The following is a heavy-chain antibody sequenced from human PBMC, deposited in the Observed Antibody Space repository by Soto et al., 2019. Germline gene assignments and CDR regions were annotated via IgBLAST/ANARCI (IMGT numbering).Heavy chain of an antibody. CDR2: IDPSDSQT. V-gene: IGHV5-10-1*01. CDR3: ARQIYDSDTGPNFQYYFDS. CDR1: GYSFAGYW. J-gene: IGHJ4*02. Sequence: LKISCKGSGYSFAGYWITWVRQKPWKGLEWMGRIDPSDSQTYYSPSFRGHVTISVTKSITTVFLQWSSLRASDTAMYYCARQIYDSDTGPNFQYYFDSWGQGTPVTVS. D-gene: IGHD3-22*01.